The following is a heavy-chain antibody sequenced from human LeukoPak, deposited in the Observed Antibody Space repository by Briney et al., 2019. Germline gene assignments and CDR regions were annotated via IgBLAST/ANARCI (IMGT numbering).Heavy chain of an antibody. J-gene: IGHJ4*02. CDR1: GFTFSSYV. D-gene: IGHD3-22*01. V-gene: IGHV3-64D*09. CDR3: VRDGRYFYDKSDYPA. Sequence: GGSLRLSCSASGFTFSSYVMHWVRQAPGKGLEYVSGITSNAGSTYYADSVKGRFTISRDNSRNTLYLQMSSLRTEDTAVYYCVRDGRYFYDKSDYPAWGQGTLVTVSS. CDR2: ITSNAGST.